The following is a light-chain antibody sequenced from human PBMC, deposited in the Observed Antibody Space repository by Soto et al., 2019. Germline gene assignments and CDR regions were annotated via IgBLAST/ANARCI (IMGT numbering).Light chain of an antibody. Sequence: DIQMTQSPSTLSASVGDRVTITCRASQTISTWLAWYQQKPGKAPNLLIYKASTLGSGVPSRFSGSGSGTEFTLTISSLQPDDFATFYCQQYNTYPWTFGQGTEVEIK. V-gene: IGKV1-5*03. CDR2: KAS. J-gene: IGKJ1*01. CDR3: QQYNTYPWT. CDR1: QTISTW.